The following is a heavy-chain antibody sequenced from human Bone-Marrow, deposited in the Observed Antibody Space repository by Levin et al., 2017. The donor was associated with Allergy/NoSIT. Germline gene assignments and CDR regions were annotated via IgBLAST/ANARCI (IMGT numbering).Heavy chain of an antibody. J-gene: IGHJ4*02. V-gene: IGHV3-53*01. CDR3: ARGGPYGY. D-gene: IGHD3-16*01. CDR2: IYSAGST. Sequence: GGSLRLSCAVSGFTVSNNYMSWVRQAPGKGLEWVSVIYSAGSTYYADSARGRFTISRDNSKNTLFLQMNSLRADDTAVYYCARGGPYGYWGQGTLVTVSS. CDR1: GFTVSNNY.